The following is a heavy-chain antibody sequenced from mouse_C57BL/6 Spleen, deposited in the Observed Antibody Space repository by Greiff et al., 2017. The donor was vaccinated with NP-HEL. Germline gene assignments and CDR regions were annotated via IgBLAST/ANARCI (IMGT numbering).Heavy chain of an antibody. D-gene: IGHD1-1*01. CDR3: AIHYYGSSSAWFAY. CDR1: GYSFTSYY. V-gene: IGHV1-66*01. Sequence: VKLQESGPELVKPGASVKISCKASGYSFTSYYIHWVKQRPGQGLEWIGWIYPGSGNTKYNEKFKGKATLTADTSSSTAYMQLSSLTSEDSAVYYCAIHYYGSSSAWFAYWGQGTLVTVSA. J-gene: IGHJ3*01. CDR2: IYPGSGNT.